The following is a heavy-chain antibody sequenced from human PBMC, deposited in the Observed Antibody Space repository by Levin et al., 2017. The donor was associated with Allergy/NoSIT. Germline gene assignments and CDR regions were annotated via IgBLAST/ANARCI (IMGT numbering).Heavy chain of an antibody. CDR3: TTVPVYGMDV. J-gene: IGHJ6*02. V-gene: IGHV4-59*01. D-gene: IGHD2-8*02. Sequence: SETLSLTCTISGAFISNYYWSWIRQPPGKGLEWIGFISYSGSTTYNPSLDSRTIISIDLSKNHFSLRLRSVTAADTAAYYCTTVPVYGMDVWGQGTTVTVS. CDR1: GAFISNYY. CDR2: ISYSGST.